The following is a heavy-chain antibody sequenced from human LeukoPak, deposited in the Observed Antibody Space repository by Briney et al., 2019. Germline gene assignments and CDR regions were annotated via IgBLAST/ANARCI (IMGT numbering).Heavy chain of an antibody. D-gene: IGHD3-22*01. V-gene: IGHV4-39*07. CDR3: ARDEHYYDSSGLSD. CDR2: IYYSGST. CDR1: GGSISSSSYY. Sequence: SETLSLTCTVSGGSISSSSYYRGWIRQPPGKGLEWSVSIYYSGSTYYNPSLKSRVTVSVDTSKNQFSLKLSSVTAADTAVYYCARDEHYYDSSGLSDWGQGTLVTVSS. J-gene: IGHJ4*02.